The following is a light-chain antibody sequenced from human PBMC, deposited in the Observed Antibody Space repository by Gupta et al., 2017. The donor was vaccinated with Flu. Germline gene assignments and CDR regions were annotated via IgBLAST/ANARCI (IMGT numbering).Light chain of an antibody. Sequence: EIVLTQSPGTLSLSPGERATLSCRASQSVSSSYLAWYQQKPGQAPRLLIYGASSRATGIPDRLSGSGSGTDFTLTISRLEPEDFAVYYCQQYGSSPYNFGQGTKLEIK. CDR2: GAS. CDR3: QQYGSSPYN. V-gene: IGKV3-20*01. J-gene: IGKJ2*01. CDR1: QSVSSSY.